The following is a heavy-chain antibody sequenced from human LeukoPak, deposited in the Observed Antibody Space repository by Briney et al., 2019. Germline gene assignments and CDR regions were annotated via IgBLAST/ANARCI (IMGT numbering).Heavy chain of an antibody. CDR2: IYTSGST. V-gene: IGHV4-4*09. CDR1: GSISGYY. J-gene: IGHJ3*02. Sequence: SETLSLTCTVSGSISGYYWSWIRQPPGKGLEWIGYIYTSGSTNYNPSLESRVTISVDTSKNQFSLDLSSVTAADTAVYYCARQMCTSASCLTKNTLDIWGQGTMVTVYS. D-gene: IGHD2-2*01. CDR3: ARQMCTSASCLTKNTLDI.